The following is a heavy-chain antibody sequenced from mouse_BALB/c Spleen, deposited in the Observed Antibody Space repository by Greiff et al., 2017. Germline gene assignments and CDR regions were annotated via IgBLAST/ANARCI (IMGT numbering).Heavy chain of an antibody. CDR2: ISSGSSTI. D-gene: IGHD1-1*01. Sequence: EVMLVESGGGLVQPGGSRKLSCAASGFTFSSFGMHWVRQAPEKGLEWVAYISSGSSTIYYADTVKGRFTISRDNPKNTLFLQMTSLRSEDTAMYYCARSGTTTHPYFDYWGQGTTLTVSS. CDR3: ARSGTTTHPYFDY. J-gene: IGHJ2*01. CDR1: GFTFSSFG. V-gene: IGHV5-17*02.